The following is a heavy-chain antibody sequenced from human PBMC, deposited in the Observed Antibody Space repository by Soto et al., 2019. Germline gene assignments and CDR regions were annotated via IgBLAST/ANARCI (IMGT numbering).Heavy chain of an antibody. J-gene: IGHJ3*02. CDR3: SSEDREAFYI. CDR2: ISSSGSYI. CDR1: GFTFKSYS. V-gene: IGHV3-21*01. Sequence: GGSLRLSCVASGFTFKSYSMNWVRQAPGKGLEWVSSISSSGSYIYYADSVKGRFTISRDNARNSLYLQMNSLRDEDTAVYYCSSEDREAFYISAQRTTVTVSS.